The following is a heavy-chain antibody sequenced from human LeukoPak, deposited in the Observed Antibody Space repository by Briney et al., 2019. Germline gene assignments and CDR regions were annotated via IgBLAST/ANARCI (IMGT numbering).Heavy chain of an antibody. CDR1: GYTFISYD. CDR2: IIPIFGTA. V-gene: IGHV1-69*13. CDR3: AILGYCSGGSCYRDYYYGMDV. J-gene: IGHJ6*02. Sequence: PSVKVSCKASGYTFISYDINWVRQATGQGLEWMGGIIPIFGTANYAQKFQGRVTITADESTSTAYMELSSLRSEDTAVYYCAILGYCSGGSCYRDYYYGMDVWGQGTTVTVSS. D-gene: IGHD2-15*01.